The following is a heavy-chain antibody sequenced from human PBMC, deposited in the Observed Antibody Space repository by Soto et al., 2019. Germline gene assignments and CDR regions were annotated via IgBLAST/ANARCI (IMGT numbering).Heavy chain of an antibody. Sequence: ASVTVSCTASGYTFTSYDINWVRQATGQGLEWMGWMNPNSGNTGYAQKFQGRVTMTRNTSISTAYMELSSLRSEDTAVYYCARGYYDFWSGYFSALGPHVSSIWFDPWGQGTLVTVSS. CDR3: ARGYYDFWSGYFSALGPHVSSIWFDP. V-gene: IGHV1-8*01. CDR2: MNPNSGNT. J-gene: IGHJ5*02. D-gene: IGHD3-3*01. CDR1: GYTFTSYD.